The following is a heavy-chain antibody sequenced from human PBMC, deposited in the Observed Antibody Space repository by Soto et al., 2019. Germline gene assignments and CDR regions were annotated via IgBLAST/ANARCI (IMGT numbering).Heavy chain of an antibody. V-gene: IGHV4-59*01. CDR2: MFHTGST. J-gene: IGHJ5*02. CDR3: ARGYYDILTGPFDP. Sequence: SETLSLTCTVSGGSISNYYWSWIRQPPGKGLELIGYMFHTGSTHYNPSLKSRVTLSVDTSKNLFSLKLRSVTAADTAVYYCARGYYDILTGPFDPWGQGTLVTVSS. CDR1: GGSISNYY. D-gene: IGHD3-9*01.